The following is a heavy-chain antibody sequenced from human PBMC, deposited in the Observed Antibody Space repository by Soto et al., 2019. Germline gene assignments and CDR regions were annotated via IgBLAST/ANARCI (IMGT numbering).Heavy chain of an antibody. CDR3: ARYFDWPSGFES. Sequence: PSDPLPHPCTVSGTPNSGYYWSGIGQPPGKRREWFGYIVYYGRTNYTPSLKSRVTISVDTSKKQFSLNLGSVTAADTAIYYCARYFDWPSGFESGGPGTMVS. D-gene: IGHD3-9*01. CDR1: GTPNSGYY. CDR2: IVYYGRT. V-gene: IGHV4-59*13. J-gene: IGHJ3*02.